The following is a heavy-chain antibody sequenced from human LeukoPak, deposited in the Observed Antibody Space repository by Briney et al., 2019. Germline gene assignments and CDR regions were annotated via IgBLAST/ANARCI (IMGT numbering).Heavy chain of an antibody. CDR1: GYTFTSYG. D-gene: IGHD5-18*01. J-gene: IGHJ6*03. CDR3: AREGYSYGSLYYYYMDV. Sequence: ASVKVSRKASGYTFTSYGISWVRQAPGQGLEWMGWISAYNGNTNYAQKLQGRVTMTTDTSTSTAYMELRSLRSDDTAVYYCAREGYSYGSLYYYYMDVWGKGTTVTVSS. V-gene: IGHV1-18*01. CDR2: ISAYNGNT.